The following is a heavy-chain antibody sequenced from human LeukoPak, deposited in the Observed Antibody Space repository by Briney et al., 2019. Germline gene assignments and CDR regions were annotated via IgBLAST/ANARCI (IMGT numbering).Heavy chain of an antibody. CDR3: ASSRIVGATPLFDI. Sequence: ASVKVSCKASGYTFTSYDINGVRQAPGQGLEWMGWISAYNGNTNYAQKLQGRVTMTTDTSTSTAYMELRSLRSDDTAVYYCASSRIVGATPLFDIWGQGTMVTVSS. D-gene: IGHD1-26*01. CDR2: ISAYNGNT. J-gene: IGHJ3*02. V-gene: IGHV1-18*01. CDR1: GYTFTSYD.